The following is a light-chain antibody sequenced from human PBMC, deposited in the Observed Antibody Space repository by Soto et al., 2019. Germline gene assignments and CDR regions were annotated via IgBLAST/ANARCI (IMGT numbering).Light chain of an antibody. CDR2: SAS. J-gene: IGKJ4*01. V-gene: IGKV1-39*01. CDR3: QQSFRTPLT. Sequence: DIRVTQSPSSLSVSVGDTVSITCRASQDIINFLNWYQQRPGQAPKVLIYSASSLHRGVPSRFRGSGSGPEFTLTISDLQPADFAIYHCQQSFRTPLTFGGGTK. CDR1: QDIINF.